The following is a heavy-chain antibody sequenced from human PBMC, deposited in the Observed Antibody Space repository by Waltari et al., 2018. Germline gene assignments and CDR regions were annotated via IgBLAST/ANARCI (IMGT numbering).Heavy chain of an antibody. CDR2: INHSGST. J-gene: IGHJ5*02. Sequence: QVQLQQWGAGLLKPSETLSLTCAVYGGSFSGYYWSWIRQPPGKGLAWIGEINHSGSTNYNPSLKSRVTISVDTSKNQFSLKLSSVTAADTAVYYCAREQGANNWFDPWGQGTLVIVSS. CDR1: GGSFSGYY. V-gene: IGHV4-34*01. D-gene: IGHD1-26*01. CDR3: AREQGANNWFDP.